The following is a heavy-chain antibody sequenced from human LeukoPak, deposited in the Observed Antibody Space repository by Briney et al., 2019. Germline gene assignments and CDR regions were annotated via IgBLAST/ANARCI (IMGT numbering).Heavy chain of an antibody. D-gene: IGHD1-20*01. CDR2: IFYSGGT. V-gene: IGHV4-59*08. Sequence: SETLSLTCTVSGGSISSYYWSWIRQPPGKGLEWIGYIFYSGGTNYNPSLKSRVTMSVDTSKTQFSLKLSSVTAADTAVYYCARGNWNWFDPWGQGTLVTVSS. CDR3: ARGNWNWFDP. CDR1: GGSISSYY. J-gene: IGHJ5*02.